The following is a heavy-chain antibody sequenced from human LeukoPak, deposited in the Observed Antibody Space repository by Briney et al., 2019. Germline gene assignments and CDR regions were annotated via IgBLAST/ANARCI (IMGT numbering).Heavy chain of an antibody. J-gene: IGHJ5*02. V-gene: IGHV1-46*01. CDR3: ARASFWESPINWFAP. CDR1: GYTFTSYY. Sequence: GASVKVSCKASGYTFTSYYMHWVRQAPGQGLEWMGIINPSGGSTSYAQKFQGRVTMTRDRSISTAYMELSRLTSDDTAVYYCARASFWESPINWFAPWGQGTLVTVSS. CDR2: INPSGGST. D-gene: IGHD3-16*01.